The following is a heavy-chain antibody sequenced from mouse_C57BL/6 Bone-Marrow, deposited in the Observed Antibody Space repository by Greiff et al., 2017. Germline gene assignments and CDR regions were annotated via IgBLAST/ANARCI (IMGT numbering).Heavy chain of an antibody. CDR1: GYTFTDYY. D-gene: IGHD1-1*01. J-gene: IGHJ2*01. CDR3: ARRGVVASYFDY. V-gene: IGHV1-26*01. CDR2: INPNNGGT. Sequence: VQLQQSGPELVKPGASVKISCKASGYTFTDYYMNWVKQSHGKSLEWIGDINPNNGGTSYNQKFKGKATLTVDKSSSTAYMELRSLTSEDSAVYYCARRGVVASYFDYWGQGTTLTVSS.